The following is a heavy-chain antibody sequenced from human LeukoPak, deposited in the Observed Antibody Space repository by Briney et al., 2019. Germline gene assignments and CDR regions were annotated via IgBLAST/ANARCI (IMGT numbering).Heavy chain of an antibody. CDR1: GGSFSGYY. D-gene: IGHD2-2*01. CDR2: INHSGST. V-gene: IGHV4-34*01. CDR3: ARGTRYCSSTSCKNFDY. J-gene: IGHJ4*02. Sequence: SETLSLTCAVYGGSFSGYYWSWIRQPPGKGLEWIGEINHSGSTNYNPSLKSRVTISVDTSKNQFSLKLSSVTAADTAMYYCARGTRYCSSTSCKNFDYWGQGTLVTVSS.